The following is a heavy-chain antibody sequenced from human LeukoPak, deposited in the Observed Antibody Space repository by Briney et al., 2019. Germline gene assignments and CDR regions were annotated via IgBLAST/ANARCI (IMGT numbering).Heavy chain of an antibody. CDR1: GGSISSYY. CDR3: ARESPLDDY. V-gene: IGHV4-34*01. CDR2: INHSGST. J-gene: IGHJ4*02. Sequence: PSETLSLTCTVSGGSISSYYWSWIRQPPGKGLEWIGEINHSGSTNYNPSLKSRVTISVDTSKNQFSLKLSSVTAADTAVYYCARESPLDDYWGQGTLVTVSS. D-gene: IGHD3-3*01.